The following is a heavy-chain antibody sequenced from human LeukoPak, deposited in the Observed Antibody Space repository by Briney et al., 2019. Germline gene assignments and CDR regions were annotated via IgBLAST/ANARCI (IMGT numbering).Heavy chain of an antibody. V-gene: IGHV5-10-1*01. Sequence: GESLKISCKGSGYSFTTYWISWVRQLPGKGLERMGRIDPSDSYTNYSPSFQGHVSISADKSISTAYLQWSSLKASDTAMYYCARHLGVGATRSDYWGQGTLVTVSS. CDR1: GYSFTTYW. D-gene: IGHD1-26*01. CDR3: ARHLGVGATRSDY. J-gene: IGHJ4*02. CDR2: IDPSDSYT.